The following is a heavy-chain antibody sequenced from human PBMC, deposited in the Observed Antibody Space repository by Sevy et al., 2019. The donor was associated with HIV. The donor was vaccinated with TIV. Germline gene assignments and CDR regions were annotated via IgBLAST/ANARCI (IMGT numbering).Heavy chain of an antibody. D-gene: IGHD3-3*01. J-gene: IGHJ5*02. CDR2: IRFDGINK. Sequence: GGSLRLSCAVSGFTFSRSGMHWVRQAPGKGLEWVTFIRFDGINKHYADSVKGRFTISRDNSKNTLYLQMNSLRPEDTAVYYCAKSLACEISGVGIPGGFSPWGQGTLVTVSS. V-gene: IGHV3-30*02. CDR1: GFTFSRSG. CDR3: AKSLACEISGVGIPGGFSP.